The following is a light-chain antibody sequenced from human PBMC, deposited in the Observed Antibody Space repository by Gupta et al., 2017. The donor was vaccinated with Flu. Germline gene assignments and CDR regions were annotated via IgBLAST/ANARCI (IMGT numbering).Light chain of an antibody. CDR3: GTCDSSLDARV. V-gene: IGLV1-51*01. Sequence: QSVLTPPPSVSAAPGQKVTISCSGSSSSIGNNYVSWYQQIPGTAPNLLIYDNTKRPSGIPDRFSGSKSGTSATLDITGLQTGDEADYYCGTCDSSLDARVFGGGTKLTVL. CDR2: DNT. CDR1: SSSIGNNY. J-gene: IGLJ3*02.